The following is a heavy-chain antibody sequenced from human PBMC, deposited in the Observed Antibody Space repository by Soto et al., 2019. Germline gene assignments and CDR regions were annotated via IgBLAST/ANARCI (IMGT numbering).Heavy chain of an antibody. V-gene: IGHV3-74*01. CDR2: IDNAGSSA. CDR3: TRVGGSVSGVDV. CDR1: GFTFSIYW. D-gene: IGHD1-26*01. Sequence: EVQLVESGGGLVQPGGSLRLSCAASGFTFSIYWMHWVRQAPGKGPVWVSRIDNAGSSARYADSVKGRFTISRDNAKNTVYLQMNSLRAEDTAVYYCTRVGGSVSGVDVWGQGTTVTVSS. J-gene: IGHJ6*02.